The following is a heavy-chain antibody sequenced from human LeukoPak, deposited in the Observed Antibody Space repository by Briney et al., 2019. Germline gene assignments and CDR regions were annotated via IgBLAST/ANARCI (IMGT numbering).Heavy chain of an antibody. V-gene: IGHV4-39*01. CDR3: ARSGGVRSPSHY. Sequence: PSETLSLTCTVSGGSISSSSYYWGWVRQSPGKGLEWIGSVYYSGSAYYNPSLKSRITISVDTSKNQFSLKMTSVTAADTAVYFCARSGGVRSPSHYWGQGRLVTVSS. CDR1: GGSISSSSYY. CDR2: VYYSGSA. J-gene: IGHJ4*02. D-gene: IGHD2-8*02.